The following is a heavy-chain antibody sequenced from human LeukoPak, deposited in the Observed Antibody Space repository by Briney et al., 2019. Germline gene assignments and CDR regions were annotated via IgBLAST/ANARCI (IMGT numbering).Heavy chain of an antibody. CDR2: ISAYNGYT. CDR1: GYTYTSYG. Sequence: GASMKVSCKASGYTYTSYGISWVRQAPGQGLEWMGWISAYNGYTNYAQKLQGRVTMTTDTPTSTAYMELRSLRSDDTAVYYCARGGAGSYYWPLDYWGQGTLVTVSS. J-gene: IGHJ4*02. CDR3: ARGGAGSYYWPLDY. D-gene: IGHD3-10*01. V-gene: IGHV1-18*01.